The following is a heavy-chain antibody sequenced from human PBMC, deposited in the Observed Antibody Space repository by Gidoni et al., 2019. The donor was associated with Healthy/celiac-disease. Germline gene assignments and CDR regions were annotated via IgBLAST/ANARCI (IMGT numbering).Heavy chain of an antibody. CDR2: ISGSGGST. J-gene: IGHJ3*02. CDR3: AKADAFDI. Sequence: FSSYAMRWVRQAPGKGLEWVSDISGSGGSTYYADSVKGRFTISRDNSKNTLYLQMNSLRAEDTAGYYCAKADAFDIWGQGTMVTVSS. CDR1: FSSYA. V-gene: IGHV3-23*01.